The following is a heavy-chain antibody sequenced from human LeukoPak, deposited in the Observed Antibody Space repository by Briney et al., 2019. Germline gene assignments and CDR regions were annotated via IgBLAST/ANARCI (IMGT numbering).Heavy chain of an antibody. Sequence: GGSLRLSRAASGFTFSNYGMHWVRQAPGKGLEWLAVVWYDDAVKYYADSVKGRFTIFRDNAKNSLFLQMNSLRAEDTAVYYCARGSYGDYGYWGQGTLVTVSS. CDR2: VWYDDAVK. CDR3: ARGSYGDYGY. J-gene: IGHJ4*02. CDR1: GFTFSNYG. V-gene: IGHV3-33*01. D-gene: IGHD4-17*01.